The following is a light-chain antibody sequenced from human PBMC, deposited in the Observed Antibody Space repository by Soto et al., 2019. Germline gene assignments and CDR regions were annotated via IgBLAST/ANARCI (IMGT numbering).Light chain of an antibody. J-gene: IGKJ4*01. Sequence: IVLTQSPGTLSVSPGEVATLSCGASQTIAYNFLAWYQQKPGLAPRLLVYDATKRATGIPDRFSGSGSGTEFNLNITTLEPEDFAVYYCQHYGDSSSTFGGGTRVEL. V-gene: IGKV3D-20*01. CDR3: QHYGDSSST. CDR1: QTIAYNF. CDR2: DAT.